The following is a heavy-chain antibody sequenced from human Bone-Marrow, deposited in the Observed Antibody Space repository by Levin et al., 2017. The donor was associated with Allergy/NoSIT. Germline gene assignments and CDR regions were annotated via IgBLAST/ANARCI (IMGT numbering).Heavy chain of an antibody. Sequence: GGSLRLSCAASGFTFSSYWMSWVRQAPGKGLEWVANIKQDGSEKYYVDSVKGRFTISRDNAKNSLYLQMNSLRAEDTAVYYCARGRCSGGSCYGDCVDWFDPWGQGTLVTVSS. CDR3: ARGRCSGGSCYGDCVDWFDP. D-gene: IGHD2-15*01. V-gene: IGHV3-7*01. CDR1: GFTFSSYW. J-gene: IGHJ5*02. CDR2: IKQDGSEK.